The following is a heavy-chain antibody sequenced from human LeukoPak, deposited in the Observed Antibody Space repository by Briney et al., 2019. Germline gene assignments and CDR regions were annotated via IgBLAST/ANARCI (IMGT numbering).Heavy chain of an antibody. CDR1: GFTFSSYA. D-gene: IGHD1-26*01. CDR2: IYSDGST. V-gene: IGHV3-66*02. Sequence: GGSLRLSCAAPGFTFSSYAMSWVRQAPGKGLEWVSVIYSDGSTYYTDSVKGRFTISRDNSKNTLYLQVNSLRPEDTAVYYCARDQRSESYYPWGWFDPWGQGTLVTVSS. CDR3: ARDQRSESYYPWGWFDP. J-gene: IGHJ5*02.